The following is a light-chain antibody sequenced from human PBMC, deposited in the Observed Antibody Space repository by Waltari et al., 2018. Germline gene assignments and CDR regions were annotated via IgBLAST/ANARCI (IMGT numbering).Light chain of an antibody. Sequence: IVLTRCPGTLSLSPGERVTLSCRARQSVSRSLAWSQQKPGQAPKLLIYGASTRATGIPDRFTGSGSGTDFCLTISSLEPEDFAIYLCQHYERLPVTFGQGTKVEIK. CDR3: QHYERLPVT. CDR2: GAS. J-gene: IGKJ1*01. V-gene: IGKV3-20*01. CDR1: QSVSRS.